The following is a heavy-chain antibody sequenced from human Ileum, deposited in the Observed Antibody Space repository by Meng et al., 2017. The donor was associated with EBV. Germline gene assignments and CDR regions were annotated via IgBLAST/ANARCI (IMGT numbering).Heavy chain of an antibody. Sequence: QVKLQESGPGLVGPSGPLSLTCSVSGDSISNEHWWSWVRQSPGKGLEWIGEIHHTRGPNYNPSLKSRVIISVDKSNNHFSLRLSAVTAADTAVYYCASNGAFSLDHWGQGTLVTVSS. D-gene: IGHD2-8*01. CDR3: ASNGAFSLDH. CDR1: GDSISNEHW. CDR2: IHHTRGP. J-gene: IGHJ4*02. V-gene: IGHV4-4*02.